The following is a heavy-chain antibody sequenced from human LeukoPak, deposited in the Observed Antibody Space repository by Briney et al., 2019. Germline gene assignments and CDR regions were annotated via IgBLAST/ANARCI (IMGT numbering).Heavy chain of an antibody. CDR2: VYYSGST. CDR3: ARHAYCGGDCFGGAFEI. Sequence: SETLSLTCAVYGGSFSGYYWGWIRQPPGKGLEWIGYVYYSGSTSYNPSLKSRVTISLDTSKHQFSLKLNSVTAADTAVYYCARHAYCGGDCFGGAFEIWGQGTMVTVSS. D-gene: IGHD2-21*02. V-gene: IGHV4-59*08. J-gene: IGHJ3*02. CDR1: GGSFSGYY.